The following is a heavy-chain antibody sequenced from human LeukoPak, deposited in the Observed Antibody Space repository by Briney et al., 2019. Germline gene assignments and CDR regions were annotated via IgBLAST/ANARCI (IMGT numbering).Heavy chain of an antibody. V-gene: IGHV3-48*01. CDR1: GFTFSSYS. Sequence: GGSLRLSCAASGFTFSSYSMNWVRQAPGKGLGWVSYISISSNTIFYADSVKGRFTTSRDNAKNSLYLQMNSLRAEDTAVYYCARDKSSGYVGASSFDYWGQGTLVTVSS. D-gene: IGHD1-26*01. J-gene: IGHJ4*02. CDR2: ISISSNTI. CDR3: ARDKSSGYVGASSFDY.